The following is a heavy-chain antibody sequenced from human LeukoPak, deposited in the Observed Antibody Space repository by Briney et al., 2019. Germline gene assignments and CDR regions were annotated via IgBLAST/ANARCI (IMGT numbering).Heavy chain of an antibody. V-gene: IGHV3-23*01. CDR1: GFSVSNY. CDR3: AKGVVVAPDVTPFDY. D-gene: IGHD2-2*01. J-gene: IGHJ4*02. Sequence: GGSLRLSCEASGFSVSNYMSWVRQAPGKGLEWVSGISGRGASKYYADSVKGRFTISRDNSKNTLYLQMNSLRAEDTAVYYCAKGVVVAPDVTPFDYWGQGTLVTVSS. CDR2: ISGRGASK.